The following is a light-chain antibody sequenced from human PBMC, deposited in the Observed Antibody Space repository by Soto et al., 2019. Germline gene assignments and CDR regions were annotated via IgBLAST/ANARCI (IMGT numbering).Light chain of an antibody. Sequence: EVVLTQSPGTLSLSPGEGATLSCRASQSISSYSLAWYQQKPGQAPRLLISGASTRATGIPVRFSGSGSGTDFTLTISSLEPEDFGLYYCQQRSDWFTFGQGTRLEIK. CDR2: GAS. CDR3: QQRSDWFT. J-gene: IGKJ5*01. CDR1: QSISSY. V-gene: IGKV3-11*01.